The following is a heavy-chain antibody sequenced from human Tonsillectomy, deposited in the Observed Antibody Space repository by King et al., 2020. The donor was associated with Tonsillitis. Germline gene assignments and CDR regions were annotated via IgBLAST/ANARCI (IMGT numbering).Heavy chain of an antibody. CDR2: ISGSGGGT. CDR1: GFTFSSYA. V-gene: IGHV3-23*04. J-gene: IGHJ4*02. CDR3: AKRPPDRHYTGNGLLFDY. D-gene: IGHD3-3*01. Sequence: VQLVESGGGLVQPGGSLRLSCAASGFTFSSYAMAWVRQAPGKGLQWVSVISGSGGGTYYADSVMGRFTISRDNSKNTLYLHMSSLRAEDTAVYYCAKRPPDRHYTGNGLLFDYWGRGTVVT.